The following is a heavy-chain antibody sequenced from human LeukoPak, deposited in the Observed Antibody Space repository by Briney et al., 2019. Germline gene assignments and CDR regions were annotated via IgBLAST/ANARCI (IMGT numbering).Heavy chain of an antibody. Sequence: SETLSLTCTVSGGSISSYYWSWIRQPPGKGLEWIGCIYYSGSTNYNPSLKSRVTISVDTSKNQFSLKLSSVTAADTAVYYCASYSGSYSSAFDIWGQGTMVTVSS. CDR2: IYYSGST. V-gene: IGHV4-59*08. CDR3: ASYSGSYSSAFDI. CDR1: GGSISSYY. J-gene: IGHJ3*02. D-gene: IGHD1-26*01.